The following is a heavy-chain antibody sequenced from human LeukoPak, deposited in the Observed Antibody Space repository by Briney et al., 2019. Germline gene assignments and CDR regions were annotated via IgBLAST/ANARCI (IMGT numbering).Heavy chain of an antibody. CDR1: GGSISSGDYY. Sequence: SQTLSLTCTVSGGSISSGDYYWSWIRQPPGKGLEWIGYIYYSGSTYHNPSLKSRVTISVDTSKNQFSLKLSSVTAADTAVYYCARVSTEDSSGYYYSDYWGQGTLVTVSS. J-gene: IGHJ4*02. V-gene: IGHV4-30-4*01. CDR3: ARVSTEDSSGYYYSDY. CDR2: IYYSGST. D-gene: IGHD3-22*01.